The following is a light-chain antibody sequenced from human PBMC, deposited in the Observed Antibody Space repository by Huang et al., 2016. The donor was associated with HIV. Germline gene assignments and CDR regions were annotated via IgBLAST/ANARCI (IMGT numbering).Light chain of an antibody. J-gene: IGKJ3*01. V-gene: IGKV4-1*01. CDR3: QQYYNTPFT. CDR1: QSLLYRSNNKNY. CDR2: WAS. Sequence: DIVMTQSPESLAVSLGERAAINCKSSQSLLYRSNNKNYLAWYQQKPGQPPKLLIYWASTRESGVPDRFSGSGSGTDFTLTSSSLQAADVAVYYCQQYYNTPFTFGPGTKVDIK.